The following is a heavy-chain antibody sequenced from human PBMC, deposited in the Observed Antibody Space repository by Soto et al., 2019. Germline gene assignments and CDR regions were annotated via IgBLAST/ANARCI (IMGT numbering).Heavy chain of an antibody. D-gene: IGHD3-3*01. CDR1: GYTFTSYG. V-gene: IGHV1-18*01. Sequence: QVQLVQSGAEVKKPGASVKVSCKASGYTFTSYGISWVRQAPGQGLEWMGWISAYNGNTNYAQKLQGRVTMTTDTSTRTAYMELRSLRSDDTAVYYCARVVRYDFWSGSLFDYWGQGTLVTVSS. CDR3: ARVVRYDFWSGSLFDY. CDR2: ISAYNGNT. J-gene: IGHJ4*02.